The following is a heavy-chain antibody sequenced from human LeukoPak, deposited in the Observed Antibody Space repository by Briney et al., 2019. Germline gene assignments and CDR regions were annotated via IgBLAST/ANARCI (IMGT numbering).Heavy chain of an antibody. CDR1: GYTFISYA. V-gene: IGHV7-4-1*02. J-gene: IGHJ4*02. CDR3: GRDPKLGIRGYAYGYIDY. D-gene: IGHD5-18*01. CDR2: INTNTGNP. Sequence: ASVKVSCKASGYTFISYAMNWVRQAPGQGLEWMGWINTNTGNPTYAQGFTGRYVFSLDTSVSTAYLQISGLKADDTAVYYCGRDPKLGIRGYAYGYIDYWGQGTLVTVSS.